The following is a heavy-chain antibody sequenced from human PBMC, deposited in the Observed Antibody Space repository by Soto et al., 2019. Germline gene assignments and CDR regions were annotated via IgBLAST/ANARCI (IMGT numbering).Heavy chain of an antibody. V-gene: IGHV1-18*04. J-gene: IGHJ6*02. CDR3: SRARYFPSPICYNHYYYGMDI. CDR1: GYTFTKYG. D-gene: IGHD2-2*02. CDR2: IGVYNGKT. Sequence: QEQLVQSGGEVKKPGASVRVSCKASGYTFTKYGITWVRQAPGQGLEWMGWIGVYNGKTNYARKLQGRVIMTADTPASTAYMELRSLRSDDTAVYYCSRARYFPSPICYNHYYYGMDIWGQGTTVSVSS.